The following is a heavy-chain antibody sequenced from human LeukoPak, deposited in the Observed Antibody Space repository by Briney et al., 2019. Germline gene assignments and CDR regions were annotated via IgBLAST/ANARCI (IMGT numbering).Heavy chain of an antibody. V-gene: IGHV4-30-2*01. D-gene: IGHD2-21*01. Sequence: QTLSLTCAVSGGSISSGGYSWSWIRQPPGKGLEWIGYIYHSGSTYYNPSLKSRVTISVDRSKNQFSLKLSSVTAADTAVYYCASELQHRRYGMDVWGQGTTVTVSS. CDR3: ASELQHRRYGMDV. J-gene: IGHJ6*02. CDR1: GGSISSGGYS. CDR2: IYHSGST.